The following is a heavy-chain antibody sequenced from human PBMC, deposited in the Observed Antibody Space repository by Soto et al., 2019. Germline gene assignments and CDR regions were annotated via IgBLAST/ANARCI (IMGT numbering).Heavy chain of an antibody. CDR1: GFTFSSYS. CDR2: ISSSTSYK. CDR3: ARDGVVVAATHYFDY. V-gene: IGHV3-21*01. D-gene: IGHD2-15*01. J-gene: IGHJ4*02. Sequence: VSLRLSCAAAGFTFSSYSMNWVRQAPGKGLEWVSFISSSTSYKYYADSVKGRFTISRDNAKNSLYLQMNSLRAEDTAVYYCARDGVVVAATHYFDYWGQGTLVTVSS.